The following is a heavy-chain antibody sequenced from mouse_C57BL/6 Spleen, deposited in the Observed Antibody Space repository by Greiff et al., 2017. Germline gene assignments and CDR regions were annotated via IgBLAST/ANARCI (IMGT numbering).Heavy chain of an antibody. Sequence: QVQLQQSGAELVRPGASVTLSCKASGYTFTDYEMHWVKQTPVHGLEWIGAIDTETGGTAYNQKFKGKAILTADKSSSTAYMELRSLTSEDSAVYYCTRGVPFAYWGQGTLVTVSA. CDR2: IDTETGGT. CDR3: TRGVPFAY. V-gene: IGHV1-15*01. CDR1: GYTFTDYE. D-gene: IGHD2-14*01. J-gene: IGHJ3*01.